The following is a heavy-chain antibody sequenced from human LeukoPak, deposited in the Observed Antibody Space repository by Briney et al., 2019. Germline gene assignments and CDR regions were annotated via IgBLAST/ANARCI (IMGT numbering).Heavy chain of an antibody. CDR3: ARNRGYGSRVDY. CDR1: GGSFSGYY. Sequence: SETLSLTCAVYGGSFSGYYWSWVRQPPGKGLEWIGEINHSGSTNYNPSLKSRVTISVDTSKNQFSLKLSSVAAADTAVYYCARNRGYGSRVDYWGQGTLVTVSS. CDR2: INHSGST. D-gene: IGHD6-13*01. V-gene: IGHV4-34*01. J-gene: IGHJ4*02.